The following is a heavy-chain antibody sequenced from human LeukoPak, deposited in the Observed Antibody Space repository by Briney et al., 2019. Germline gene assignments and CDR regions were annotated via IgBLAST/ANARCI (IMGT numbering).Heavy chain of an antibody. CDR1: GYTFTGYY. V-gene: IGHV1-2*02. CDR3: AREYYYDSSVLY. J-gene: IGHJ4*02. D-gene: IGHD3-22*01. Sequence: ASVKVSCKASGYTFTGYYMHWVRQAPGQGLEWMGWINPNSGGTNYAQKFQGRVTMTRDTSISTAYMELSRLRSDDTAVYYCAREYYYDSSVLYWGQGTLVTVTS. CDR2: INPNSGGT.